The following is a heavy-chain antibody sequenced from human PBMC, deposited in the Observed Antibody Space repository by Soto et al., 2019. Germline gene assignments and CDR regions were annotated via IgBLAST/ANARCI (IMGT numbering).Heavy chain of an antibody. D-gene: IGHD3-10*01. V-gene: IGHV1-8*02. CDR2: IIPIFGNT. Sequence: ASVKVSCKASGGTFSSYAISWVRQAPGQGLEWMGGIIPIFGNTGYAQNFRGRVTMTQNTAIGTAYMELSSLRSDDTATYYCTRAYGAETFDFWGQGTRVTVS. CDR3: TRAYGAETFDF. CDR1: GGTFSSYA. J-gene: IGHJ5*01.